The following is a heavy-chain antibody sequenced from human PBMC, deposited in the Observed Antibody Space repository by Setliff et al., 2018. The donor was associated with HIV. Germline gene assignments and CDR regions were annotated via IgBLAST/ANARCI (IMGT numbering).Heavy chain of an antibody. CDR2: LYYSGST. J-gene: IGHJ3*02. Sequence: ASETLSLTCIVSGASIRSYYWAWIRQSPGRGLQYLGHLYYSGSTNYNPSLKSRITMSMDTSKNQFSLQLSSVTAADTAVYYCARRVIVLLWFGENTKDAFDIWGQGTMVTVSS. V-gene: IGHV4-59*01. CDR3: ARRVIVLLWFGENTKDAFDI. CDR1: GASIRSYY. D-gene: IGHD3-10*01.